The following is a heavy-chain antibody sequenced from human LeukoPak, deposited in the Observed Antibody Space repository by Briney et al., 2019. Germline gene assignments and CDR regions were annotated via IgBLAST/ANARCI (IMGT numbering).Heavy chain of an antibody. D-gene: IGHD3-16*01. V-gene: IGHV1-3*01. J-gene: IGHJ4*02. CDR1: GYTFTSYA. Sequence: GASVKVSCKASGYTFTSYAMHWVRQAPGQRLEWMGWINAGNGNTKYSQKLQGRVTMTTDTSTSTAYMELRSLRSDDTAVYYCAREGYERFTFGGAQVGPYFDYWGQGTLVTVSS. CDR2: INAGNGNT. CDR3: AREGYERFTFGGAQVGPYFDY.